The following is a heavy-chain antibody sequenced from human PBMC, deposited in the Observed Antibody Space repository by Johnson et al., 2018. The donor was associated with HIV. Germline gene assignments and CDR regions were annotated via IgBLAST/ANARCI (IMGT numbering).Heavy chain of an antibody. CDR3: ARARSGAFDI. V-gene: IGHV3-7*04. CDR2: INQDGSET. J-gene: IGHJ3*02. D-gene: IGHD3-3*01. Sequence: EVQLLESGGGLVQPGGSLRLSCVVSGFSFTTIMTWLRQAPGKGLEWVANINQDGSETSYVDSVKGRFTISRDNAENSLYLQMTSLRAEDTAMYYCARARSGAFDIWGQGTMVTVSS. CDR1: GFSFTTI.